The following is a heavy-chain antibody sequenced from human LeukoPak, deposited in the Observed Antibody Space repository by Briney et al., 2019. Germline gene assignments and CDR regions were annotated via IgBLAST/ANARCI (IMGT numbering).Heavy chain of an antibody. J-gene: IGHJ6*04. V-gene: IGHV3-7*01. CDR2: IKQDGSEK. CDR1: GGSFSGYY. CDR3: ARGVDTTMAPADV. D-gene: IGHD5-18*01. Sequence: ETLSLTCAVYGGSFSGYYWSWIRQPPGKGLEWVANIKQDGSEKYYVDSVKGQFTISRDNAKNSLYLQMNSLRAEDTAVYYCARGVDTTMAPADVWGKGTTVTVSS.